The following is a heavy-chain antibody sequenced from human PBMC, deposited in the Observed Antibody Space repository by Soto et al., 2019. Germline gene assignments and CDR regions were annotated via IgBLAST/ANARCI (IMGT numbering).Heavy chain of an antibody. CDR1: GGTFSSYA. D-gene: IGHD3-10*01. CDR2: IIPIFGTA. J-gene: IGHJ6*02. Sequence: SVKVSCKASGGTFSSYAISWVRQAPGQGLEWMGGIIPIFGTANYAQKFQGRVTITADESTSTAYMELSSLRSEDTAVYYCARVPITMVRGVYYYYYGMDVWGQGTTDTVSS. CDR3: ARVPITMVRGVYYYYYGMDV. V-gene: IGHV1-69*13.